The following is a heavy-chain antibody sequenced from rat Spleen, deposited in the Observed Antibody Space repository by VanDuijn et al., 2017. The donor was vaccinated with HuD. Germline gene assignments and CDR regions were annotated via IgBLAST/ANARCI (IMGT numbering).Heavy chain of an antibody. J-gene: IGHJ2*01. Sequence: EVQLVESGGGLVQPGGSLKLSCIASGFISSSYWMYWVRQAPGKGLEWISSINTDGGSTYYLDSVKGRFTISRDNAENTVYLQMNSLRSADTATYYCAKEEFGVTFGNWGQGVMVTVSS. CDR1: GFISSSYW. CDR2: INTDGGST. CDR3: AKEEFGVTFGN. D-gene: IGHD4-3*01. V-gene: IGHV5-58*01.